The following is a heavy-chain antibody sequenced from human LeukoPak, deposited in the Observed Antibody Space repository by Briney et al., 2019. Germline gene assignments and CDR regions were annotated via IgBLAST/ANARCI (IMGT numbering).Heavy chain of an antibody. CDR3: ARGVTTFWYFDL. Sequence: SETLSLTCTVSGGSISSYYWSWIRQPPGKGLEWIGYIYYSGSTNYNPSLKSRVTISVDTSKNQFSLKLSSVTAADTAVYYCARGVTTFWYFDLWGRGTLVTVSS. V-gene: IGHV4-59*01. J-gene: IGHJ2*01. D-gene: IGHD4-17*01. CDR2: IYYSGST. CDR1: GGSISSYY.